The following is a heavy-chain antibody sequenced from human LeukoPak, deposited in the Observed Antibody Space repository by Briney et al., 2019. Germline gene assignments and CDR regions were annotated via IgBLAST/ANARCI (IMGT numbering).Heavy chain of an antibody. CDR1: GFTVSSNY. CDR2: IYSGGST. J-gene: IGHJ4*02. D-gene: IGHD3-3*01. Sequence: PGGSLRLSCAASGFTVSSNYMSWVRQAPGKGLEWVSVIYSGGSTYYADSVKGRFTISRDNSKNTLYLQMNSLRAEDTAVYYCARGHDFWSGYPYYFDYWGQGTLVTVSS. CDR3: ARGHDFWSGYPYYFDY. V-gene: IGHV3-53*01.